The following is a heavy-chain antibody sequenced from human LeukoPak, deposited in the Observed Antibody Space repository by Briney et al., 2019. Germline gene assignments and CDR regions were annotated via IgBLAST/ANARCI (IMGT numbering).Heavy chain of an antibody. CDR2: INHSGST. V-gene: IGHV4-39*07. Sequence: PSETLSLTCTVSGGSISSSSYYWSWIRQPPGKGLEWIGEINHSGSTNYNPSLKSRVTISVDTSKNQFSLKLSSVTAADTAVYYCARAREQNAFDIWGQGTMVTVSS. CDR3: ARAREQNAFDI. J-gene: IGHJ3*02. CDR1: GGSISSSSYY.